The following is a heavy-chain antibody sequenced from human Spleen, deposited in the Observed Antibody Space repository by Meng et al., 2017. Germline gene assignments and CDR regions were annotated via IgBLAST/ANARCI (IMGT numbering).Heavy chain of an antibody. D-gene: IGHD1-26*01. V-gene: IGHV1-2*02. Sequence: QVRVVESWADVNKPWASCKVSCKSSGHTFSGYYIHWGRQAAGQGLECVGWINPDRGGTNTAQKCQGRVTLTWDTSSSTAYMELSRLTSDDTAVYYCARVYSNPPDWFDPWGQGTLVTVSS. J-gene: IGHJ5*02. CDR2: INPDRGGT. CDR1: GHTFSGYY. CDR3: ARVYSNPPDWFDP.